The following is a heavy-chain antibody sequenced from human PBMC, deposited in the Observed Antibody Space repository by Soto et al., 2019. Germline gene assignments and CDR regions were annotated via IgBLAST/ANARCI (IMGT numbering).Heavy chain of an antibody. Sequence: ASVKVSCKASGVTSSTHTITWVRQAPGQGLEWMGGIIPLFGTGHKAQKFQGRIAIIADKSTSTAYMELSSLRSEDTAVYFCASGSAMGADHWGQGTLVTVSS. D-gene: IGHD5-18*01. CDR2: IIPLFGTG. CDR1: GVTSSTHT. V-gene: IGHV1-69*06. CDR3: ASGSAMGADH. J-gene: IGHJ5*02.